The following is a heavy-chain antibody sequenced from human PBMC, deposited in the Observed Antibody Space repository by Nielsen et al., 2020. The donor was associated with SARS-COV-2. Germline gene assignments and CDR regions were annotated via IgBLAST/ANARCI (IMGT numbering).Heavy chain of an antibody. J-gene: IGHJ4*02. CDR2: ISGSGDTT. Sequence: GESLKLSCGASGFTFSSYAMSWVRQAPGKGLEWVSAISGSGDTTYYADSVKGRFTISRDNSRNTLYLQMDSLRAEDTAVYYCAKGEIVQSWLPGLWGQGTLVTVSS. CDR1: GFTFSSYA. V-gene: IGHV3-23*01. CDR3: AKGEIVQSWLPGL. D-gene: IGHD3-22*01.